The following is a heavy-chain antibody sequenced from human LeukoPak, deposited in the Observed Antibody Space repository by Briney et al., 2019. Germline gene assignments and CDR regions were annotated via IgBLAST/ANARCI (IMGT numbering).Heavy chain of an antibody. J-gene: IGHJ4*02. CDR2: ISGSGGST. Sequence: GGSLRLSRAASVFTFSSYAMSWVRQAPGKGLEWVSAISGSGGSTYYADSVKGRFTISRDNSKNTLYLQMNSLRAEDTAVYYCAKVLAVAGPLFDYWGQGTLVTVSS. CDR1: VFTFSSYA. D-gene: IGHD6-19*01. V-gene: IGHV3-23*01. CDR3: AKVLAVAGPLFDY.